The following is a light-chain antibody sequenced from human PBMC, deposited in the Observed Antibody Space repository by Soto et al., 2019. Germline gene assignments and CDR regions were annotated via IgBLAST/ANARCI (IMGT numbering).Light chain of an antibody. CDR2: AAS. Sequence: DIQMTQSPSSLSASVGDRVTITCRASQSISSYLNWYQQKPGKAPKLLIYAASSLQSGVPSRFSGSGSGTDFTLTISSLPPEDFATYYGQQSYSTPPWTFGQGTKVEIK. CDR3: QQSYSTPPWT. V-gene: IGKV1-39*01. CDR1: QSISSY. J-gene: IGKJ1*01.